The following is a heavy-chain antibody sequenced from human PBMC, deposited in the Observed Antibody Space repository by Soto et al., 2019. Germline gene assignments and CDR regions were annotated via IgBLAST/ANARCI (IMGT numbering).Heavy chain of an antibody. J-gene: IGHJ4*02. CDR2: IYYGGST. D-gene: IGHD3-10*01. CDR1: GGSISSSGYY. V-gene: IGHV4-31*03. Sequence: QVQLQESGPGLVKPSQTLSLTCTVSGGSISSSGYYWSWIRQHPGKGLEWIGYIYYGGSTYYNPSLKSRATISVDTSQNQFSLKLSSVTAADTAVYYCTYGSGSPYYFDSWGQGTLVTVSS. CDR3: TYGSGSPYYFDS.